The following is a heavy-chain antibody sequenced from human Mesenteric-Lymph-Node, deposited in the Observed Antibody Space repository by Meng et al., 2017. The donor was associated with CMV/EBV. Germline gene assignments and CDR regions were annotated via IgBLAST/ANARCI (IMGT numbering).Heavy chain of an antibody. CDR3: ASGSYYYYYGMDV. D-gene: IGHD1-26*01. V-gene: IGHV4-61*01. CDR2: IYYSGST. CDR1: GGSVSSGSYY. J-gene: IGHJ6*02. Sequence: SETLSLTCTVSGGSVSSGSYYWSWIRQPPGKGLEWIGYIYYSGSTNYNPSLKSRVTISVDTSKNQFSLKLSSVTAADTAVYYCASGSYYYYYGMDVWGQGNTGHRLL.